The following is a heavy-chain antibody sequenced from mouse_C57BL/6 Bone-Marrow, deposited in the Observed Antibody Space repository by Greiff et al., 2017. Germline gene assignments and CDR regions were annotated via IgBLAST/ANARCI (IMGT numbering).Heavy chain of an antibody. CDR1: GYTFTSYW. J-gene: IGHJ2*01. CDR2: IDPSDSYT. CDR3: ARADYYGTLYYFDY. Sequence: VQLQQPGAELVRPGTSVKLSCKASGYTFTSYWMHWVKQRPGQGLEWIGVIDPSDSYTNSNQKFKGKATLTVDTSSSTAYMQLSSLTSEDSAVYYCARADYYGTLYYFDYWGQGTTLTVSS. V-gene: IGHV1-59*01. D-gene: IGHD1-1*01.